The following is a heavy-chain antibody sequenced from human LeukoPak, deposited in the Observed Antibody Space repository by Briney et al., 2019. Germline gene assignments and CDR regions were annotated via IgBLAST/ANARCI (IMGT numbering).Heavy chain of an antibody. V-gene: IGHV3-33*01. Sequence: GGSLRLSCAASGFTFSSYGMHWVRQAPGKGLGWVAVIWYDGSNKYYGDSVKGRFTISRDNSKKTLYLQMNSLRVEDTAVYYCARGDSYNDAEYLQHWGQGTLVTVS. CDR1: GFTFSSYG. CDR3: ARGDSYNDAEYLQH. D-gene: IGHD5-24*01. CDR2: IWYDGSNK. J-gene: IGHJ1*01.